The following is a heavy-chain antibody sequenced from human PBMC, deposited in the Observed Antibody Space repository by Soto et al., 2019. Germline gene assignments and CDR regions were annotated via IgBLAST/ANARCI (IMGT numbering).Heavy chain of an antibody. Sequence: SVKVSCKASGGTFSSYAISWVRQAPGQGLEWMGGIIPIFGTANYAQKFQGRVTITADESTSTAYMELSSLRSEDTAVYYCARDPEYYGSAPAAGMDVWGQGTTVTVSS. CDR3: ARDPEYYGSAPAAGMDV. J-gene: IGHJ6*02. D-gene: IGHD3-10*01. CDR2: IIPIFGTA. V-gene: IGHV1-69*13. CDR1: GGTFSSYA.